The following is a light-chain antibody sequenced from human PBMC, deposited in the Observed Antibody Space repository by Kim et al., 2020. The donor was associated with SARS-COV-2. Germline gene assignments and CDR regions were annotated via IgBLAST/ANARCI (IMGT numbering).Light chain of an antibody. V-gene: IGLV2-11*03. Sequence: GQSVTISCIGTSSDVGSYNYVSWYQQHPGKAPKLIIYDVSERPSGVPDRFSGSKSGDTASLTISGLQPEDETDYYCCSYAGRYTLLFGGGTQLTVL. CDR2: DVS. CDR3: CSYAGRYTLL. CDR1: SSDVGSYNY. J-gene: IGLJ3*02.